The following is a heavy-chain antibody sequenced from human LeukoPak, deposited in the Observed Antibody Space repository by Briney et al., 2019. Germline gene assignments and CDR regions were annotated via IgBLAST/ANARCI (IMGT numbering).Heavy chain of an antibody. CDR2: INPNSGGT. J-gene: IGHJ5*02. CDR3: ARDRVATNCLAPADWFDP. CDR1: GYTFTGYY. Sequence: ASVKVSCKASGYTFTGYYMHWVRQAPGQGLEWMGWINPNSGGTNYAQKFQGRVTMTRDTSISTAYMELSRLRSDDTAVYYCARDRVATNCLAPADWFDPWGQGTLVTVSS. D-gene: IGHD2-2*01. V-gene: IGHV1-2*02.